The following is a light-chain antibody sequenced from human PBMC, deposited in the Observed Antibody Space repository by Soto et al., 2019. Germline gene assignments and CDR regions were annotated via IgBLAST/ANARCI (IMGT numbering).Light chain of an antibody. V-gene: IGKV1-9*01. CDR3: QQLNSYPWT. CDR2: AAS. Sequence: DIQLTQSPSFLSASVGDRVTITCRASQAISSYLAWFQQRPGKAPKVLIYAASTLQSGVPSRFTRSGSGTEFTLPISSLQPEDCGTYFCQQLNSYPWTFGQGTKVEIK. J-gene: IGKJ1*01. CDR1: QAISSY.